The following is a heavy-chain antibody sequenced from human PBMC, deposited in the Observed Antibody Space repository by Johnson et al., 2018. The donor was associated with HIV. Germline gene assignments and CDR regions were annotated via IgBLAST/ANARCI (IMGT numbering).Heavy chain of an antibody. J-gene: IGHJ3*02. CDR3: ARAPEVRGIDAFDI. CDR2: ITSSGGTV. Sequence: VQLVESGGGLVQPGGSLRLSCAASGFTFSSYWMHWVRQAPGKGLEWVSYITSSGGTVYYADSVKGRFTISRDNAKNSLYLQMNILTAEDTAVYYCARAPEVRGIDAFDIWGQGTMVTVS. V-gene: IGHV3-48*04. CDR1: GFTFSSYW. D-gene: IGHD3-10*01.